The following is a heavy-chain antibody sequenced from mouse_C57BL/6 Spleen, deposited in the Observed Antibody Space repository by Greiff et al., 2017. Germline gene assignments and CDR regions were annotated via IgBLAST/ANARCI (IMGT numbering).Heavy chain of an antibody. J-gene: IGHJ4*01. Sequence: QVQLQQPGAELVKPGASVKMSCKASGYTFTSYWITWVKQRPGQGLEWIGDIYPGSGSTNYNEKFKSKATLTVDTSSSTAYMQLSSLTSEDSAVYYCARRTTVVAPIAMDYWGQGTSVTVSS. CDR2: IYPGSGST. V-gene: IGHV1-55*01. D-gene: IGHD1-1*01. CDR1: GYTFTSYW. CDR3: ARRTTVVAPIAMDY.